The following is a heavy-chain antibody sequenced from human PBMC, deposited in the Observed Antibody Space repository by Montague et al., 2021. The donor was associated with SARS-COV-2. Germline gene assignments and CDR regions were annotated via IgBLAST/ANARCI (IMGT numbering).Heavy chain of an antibody. CDR1: GFTFLSYA. Sequence: SLRLSCAASGFTFLSYAIHWVRQAPDKGLEWVAVISYDGNNKYYADSVKGRFTISRDNSKNTLFLQMNSLKPEDTAVYYCARTCSGTYFDHFDYWGQGTLVTVSS. D-gene: IGHD1-26*01. V-gene: IGHV3-30*01. J-gene: IGHJ4*02. CDR2: ISYDGNNK. CDR3: ARTCSGTYFDHFDY.